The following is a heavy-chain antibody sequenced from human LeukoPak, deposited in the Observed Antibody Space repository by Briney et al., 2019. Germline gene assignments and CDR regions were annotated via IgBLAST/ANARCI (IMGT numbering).Heavy chain of an antibody. J-gene: IGHJ5*02. CDR3: ARDPHPPWVTHASWFDP. CDR1: GFTFSSYW. Sequence: GGSLRPSCAASGFTFSSYWMSWVRQAPGKGLEWVANIKQGGSEKYYVDSVKGRFTISRDNAKNSLYLQMNSLRAEDTAVYYCARDPHPPWVTHASWFDPWGQGTLVTVSS. D-gene: IGHD2-21*02. CDR2: IKQGGSEK. V-gene: IGHV3-7*01.